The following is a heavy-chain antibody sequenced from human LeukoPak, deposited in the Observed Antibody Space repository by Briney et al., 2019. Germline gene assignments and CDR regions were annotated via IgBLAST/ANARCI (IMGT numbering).Heavy chain of an antibody. V-gene: IGHV1-58*01. CDR2: IVVGSDNT. D-gene: IGHD6-19*01. Sequence: SVKVSCKASGFTFTSSAVQWVRQARGQRLEWIGWIVVGSDNTNYAQKFQDRVTFTRDMSTSTAYMDLSSLRSEDTAVYYCAAERLASSGWYFAFDLWGQGAMVTVSS. CDR1: GFTFTSSA. J-gene: IGHJ3*01. CDR3: AAERLASSGWYFAFDL.